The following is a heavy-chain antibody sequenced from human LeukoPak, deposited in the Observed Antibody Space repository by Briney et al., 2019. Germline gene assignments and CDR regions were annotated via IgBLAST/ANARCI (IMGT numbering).Heavy chain of an antibody. CDR2: ISSTSSYI. D-gene: IGHD2-15*01. J-gene: IGHJ4*02. Sequence: GGSLRLSCAASGFTFTTYSMNWVRQAPGKGLEWVSSISSTSSYIYHADSLKGRFTISRDNAKNSLYLQMNSLRAEDTAVYYCARVSFADGGYFEYWGQGTLVTVSS. CDR3: ARVSFADGGYFEY. V-gene: IGHV3-21*01. CDR1: GFTFTTYS.